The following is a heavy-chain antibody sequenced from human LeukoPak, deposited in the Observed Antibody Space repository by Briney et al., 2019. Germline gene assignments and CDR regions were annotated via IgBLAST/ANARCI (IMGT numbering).Heavy chain of an antibody. CDR1: GGTFSSYA. CDR3: ASGVEDYYGSGSYYHLDY. Sequence: SVKVSCKASGGTFSSYAISWVRQAPGQGLEWMGGIIPIFGTANYAQKFQGRVTITTDGSTSTAYMELSSLRSEDTAVYYCASGVEDYYGSGSYYHLDYWGQGTLVTVSS. J-gene: IGHJ4*02. CDR2: IIPIFGTA. D-gene: IGHD3-10*01. V-gene: IGHV1-69*05.